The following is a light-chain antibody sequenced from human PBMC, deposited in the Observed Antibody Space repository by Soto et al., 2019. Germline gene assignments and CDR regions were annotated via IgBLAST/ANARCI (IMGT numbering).Light chain of an antibody. V-gene: IGKV3-20*01. CDR3: HNYGSSPWT. CDR1: QSVSSNF. CDR2: GAS. Sequence: EIVLTQSPGTLSLSPGERATLSCRASQSVSSNFLAWYQQKPGQAPRLLIYGASSRATGIPDRFGGSGSGTDFTLTISRLEPEDFAVYYCHNYGSSPWTFGQGTEVEIK. J-gene: IGKJ1*01.